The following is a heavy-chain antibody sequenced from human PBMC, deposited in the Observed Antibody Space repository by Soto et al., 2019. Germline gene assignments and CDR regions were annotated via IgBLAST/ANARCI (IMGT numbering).Heavy chain of an antibody. Sequence: ASVKVSCKASGYTFTSYAMHWVRQAPGQRLEWMGWINAGNGNTKYSQKFQGRVTITRDTSVSTAYMELSSLRSEDTAVYYCARTYDSSGYGIDYWGQGTLVTVSS. CDR2: INAGNGNT. J-gene: IGHJ4*02. CDR3: ARTYDSSGYGIDY. D-gene: IGHD3-22*01. CDR1: GYTFTSYA. V-gene: IGHV1-3*01.